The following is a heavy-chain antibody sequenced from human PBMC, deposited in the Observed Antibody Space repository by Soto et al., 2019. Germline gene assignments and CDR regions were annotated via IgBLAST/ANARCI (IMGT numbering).Heavy chain of an antibody. Sequence: ASVKVSCKASGFTFSNYGLNWVRQAPGQGLEWMGWVSANNGHTNYAQNLQGRVSMTTDTSTSTAYMELRGLTFDDTAVYYCARDHKWDGMDVWGQGTTVTVSS. CDR3: ARDHKWDGMDV. CDR1: GFTFSNYG. CDR2: VSANNGHT. D-gene: IGHD1-26*01. J-gene: IGHJ6*02. V-gene: IGHV1-18*01.